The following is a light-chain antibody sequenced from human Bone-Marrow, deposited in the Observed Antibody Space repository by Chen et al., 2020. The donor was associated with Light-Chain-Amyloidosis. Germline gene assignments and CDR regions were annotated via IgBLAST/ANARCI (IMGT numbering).Light chain of an antibody. CDR2: RDD. CDR3: QSADSSGTDEVI. CDR1: DLPTKY. J-gene: IGLJ2*01. Sequence: SYELTQPPSVSVSPGQTARITCSGDDLPTKYAYWYQQKPGQAPVLVIHRDDERPAGICERFSGSSSGTTATLTISRVQAEDEADYHCQSADSSGTDEVIFGGGTKLTVL. V-gene: IGLV3-25*03.